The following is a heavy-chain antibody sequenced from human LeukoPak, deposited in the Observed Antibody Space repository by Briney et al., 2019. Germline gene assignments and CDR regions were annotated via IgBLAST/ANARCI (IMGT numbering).Heavy chain of an antibody. D-gene: IGHD1-26*01. Sequence: ASVKVSCKTSGYTFTRYYIHWVRQAPGQGLEWMGGIIPIFGTANYAQKFQGRVTITADESTSTAYMELSSLRSEDTAVYYCARKLVGATPFDYWGQGTLVTVSS. CDR2: IIPIFGTA. CDR1: GYTFTRYY. J-gene: IGHJ4*02. V-gene: IGHV1-69*13. CDR3: ARKLVGATPFDY.